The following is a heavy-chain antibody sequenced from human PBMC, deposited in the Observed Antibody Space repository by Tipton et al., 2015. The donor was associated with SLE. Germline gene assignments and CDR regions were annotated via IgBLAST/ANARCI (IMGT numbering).Heavy chain of an antibody. V-gene: IGHV4-59*01. CDR2: IYYSGST. CDR1: GASISSYY. D-gene: IGHD2-21*01. Sequence: GLVKPSETLSLTCTVSGASISSYYWSWIRQPPGKGLQWIGYIYYSGSTKYNPSLKSRVTMSLDTSKNQFSLQLSSVTAADTAVYYCARVPYCGGDCYSYYFDYWGQGTLVTVSS. J-gene: IGHJ4*02. CDR3: ARVPYCGGDCYSYYFDY.